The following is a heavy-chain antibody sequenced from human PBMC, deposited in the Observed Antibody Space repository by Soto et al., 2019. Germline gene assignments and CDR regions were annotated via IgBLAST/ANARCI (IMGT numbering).Heavy chain of an antibody. V-gene: IGHV3-64D*06. D-gene: IGHD3-9*01. CDR1: GFTFSRYA. CDR2: ISSNGGST. J-gene: IGHJ3*02. Sequence: PGGSLRLSCSASGFTFSRYAMHWVRQAPGKGLEYVSAISSNGGSTYYADSVKGRFTISRDNSKNTLYLQMSSLRAEDTAVYYCVKDHVAYYDILTGYLAFDIWGQGTMVTVSS. CDR3: VKDHVAYYDILTGYLAFDI.